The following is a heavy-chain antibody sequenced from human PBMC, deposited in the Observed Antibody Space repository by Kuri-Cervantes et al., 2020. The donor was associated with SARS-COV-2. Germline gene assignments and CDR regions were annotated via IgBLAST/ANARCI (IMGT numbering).Heavy chain of an antibody. CDR1: GFTVANYY. CDR2: LYGGDKT. V-gene: IGHV3-53*01. CDR3: ATTLVGARNY. J-gene: IGHJ4*02. Sequence: GGSLRLSCAGSGFTVANYYMSWVRQAPGKGLEWVSILYGGDKTDYADSVKGRFTISRDNSKNTLLLQMDSLRADDTAVYYCATTLVGARNYWGQGTLVTVSS. D-gene: IGHD1-26*01.